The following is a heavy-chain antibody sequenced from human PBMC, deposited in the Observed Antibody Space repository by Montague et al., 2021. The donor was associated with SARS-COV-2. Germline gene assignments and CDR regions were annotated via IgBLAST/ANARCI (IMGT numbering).Heavy chain of an antibody. J-gene: IGHJ6*02. Sequence: SETLSLTCTVSVRSISSSRYYWGWIRQPPGKWLEWIVCIYYSGSTYYNPSLKSRVTISVDTSKNQFSLKLSSVTAADTAVYYCAREAYYYDSSGYYGGGYYYYYGMDVWGQGTTATVSS. CDR3: AREAYYYDSSGYYGGGYYYYYGMDV. V-gene: IGHV4-39*02. D-gene: IGHD3-22*01. CDR2: IYYSGST. CDR1: VRSISSSRYY.